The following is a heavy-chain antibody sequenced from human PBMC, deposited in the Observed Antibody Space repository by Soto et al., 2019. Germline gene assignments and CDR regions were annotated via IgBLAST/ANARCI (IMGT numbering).Heavy chain of an antibody. CDR1: GGSIRTYY. Sequence: QVQLQESGPGLVKPSETLSLTCTVSGGSIRTYYWSWVRQPPGKGLELIGYFYHSEKIDYKPSLKSRLTISVYMSKNQFSLKLTSVIAADTAVYYCARDRGDWYFDLWGRGTLVTVSS. CDR3: ARDRGDWYFDL. CDR2: FYHSEKI. J-gene: IGHJ2*01. V-gene: IGHV4-59*01.